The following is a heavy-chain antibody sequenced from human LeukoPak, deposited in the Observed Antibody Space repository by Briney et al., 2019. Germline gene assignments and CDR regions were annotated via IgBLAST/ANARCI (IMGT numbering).Heavy chain of an antibody. J-gene: IGHJ4*02. CDR2: IYYSGST. Sequence: SETLSLTCTVSGGSISSYYWSWIRQPPGKGLEWIGYIYYSGSTNYNPSLRSRVTISVDTSKNQFSLKLSSVTAADTAVYYCARAVKDGYNPPLGYWGQGTLVTVSS. D-gene: IGHD5-24*01. CDR1: GGSISSYY. CDR3: ARAVKDGYNPPLGY. V-gene: IGHV4-59*08.